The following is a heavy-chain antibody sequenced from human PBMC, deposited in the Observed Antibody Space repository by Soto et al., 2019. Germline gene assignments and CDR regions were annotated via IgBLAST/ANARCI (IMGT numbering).Heavy chain of an antibody. D-gene: IGHD3-22*01. J-gene: IGHJ3*02. CDR1: RFTFSNYP. Sequence: HPGGSLRLSCLASRFTFSNYPMHWVRQAPGKXLEYVSTISNNGGSTYYADSVKGRFTISRDNSKNTLYLQMSSLRPEDTAVYYCVKYYYDSSGYYGLNAFDIWGQGTMVTV. CDR3: VKYYYDSSGYYGLNAFDI. CDR2: ISNNGGST. V-gene: IGHV3-64D*06.